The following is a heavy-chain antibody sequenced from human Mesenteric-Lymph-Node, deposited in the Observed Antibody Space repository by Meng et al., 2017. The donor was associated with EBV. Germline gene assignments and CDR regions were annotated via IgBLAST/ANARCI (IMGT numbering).Heavy chain of an antibody. CDR2: IIPSFGTT. V-gene: IGHV1-69*01. J-gene: IGHJ4*02. CDR1: RGTFSNYG. D-gene: IGHD3-9*01. Sequence: QVELVYSGAEGKKPLSAVKVSCTASRGTFSNYGISWVRQAPGQGLEWMGVIIPSFGTTHFAQKFQGRVTITADESTSTAYMELSSLRSEDTALYYCARDRVASSDILTGHLLLEYWGQGTLVTVSS. CDR3: ARDRVASSDILTGHLLLEY.